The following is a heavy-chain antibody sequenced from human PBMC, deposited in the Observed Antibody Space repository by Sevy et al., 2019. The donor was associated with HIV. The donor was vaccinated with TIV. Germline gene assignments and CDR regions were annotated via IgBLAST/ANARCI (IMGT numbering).Heavy chain of an antibody. CDR2: ISGSDDSGGDDTI. D-gene: IGHD3-16*01. J-gene: IGHJ6*02. CDR1: GFTLSDYY. CDR3: ARDHVKDGKGGDYYYHAMDV. Sequence: GGSLRLSCTASGFTLSDYYMSWIRQAPGKGLQWISYISGSDDSGGDDTIYYADSVKGRFTISRDNAKNSLYLQMSSVGADDTAVYYCARDHVKDGKGGDYYYHAMDVWGRGTTVTVSS. V-gene: IGHV3-11*01.